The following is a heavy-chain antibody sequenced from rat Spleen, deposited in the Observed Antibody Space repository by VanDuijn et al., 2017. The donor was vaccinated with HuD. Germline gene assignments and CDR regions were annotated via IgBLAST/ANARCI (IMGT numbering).Heavy chain of an antibody. Sequence: EVQLVESGGGLVQPGGSLKLSCVASGFTFNNYWMTWIRQAPGKGLEWVASISTSGAGTFYRDSVKGRFTISRDNAKNTLYLQMDSLRSEDSATYYCATDGYFDGIYYSVYVMDAWGQGASVTVSS. CDR1: GFTFNNYW. CDR3: ATDGYFDGIYYSVYVMDA. V-gene: IGHV5-31*01. J-gene: IGHJ4*01. CDR2: ISTSGAGT. D-gene: IGHD1-12*02.